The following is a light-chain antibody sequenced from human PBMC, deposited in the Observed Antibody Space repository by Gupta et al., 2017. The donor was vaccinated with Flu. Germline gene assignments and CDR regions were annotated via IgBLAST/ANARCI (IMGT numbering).Light chain of an antibody. CDR1: DPDGNNY. Sequence: DPDGNNYGSWYQQHPGKAPKNLLYKVNKRPSGVSNRFSGSKSGNTASLTISGLQAEDEADYYCSSFIGGASWVFGGGTKLTVL. CDR3: SSFIGGASWV. V-gene: IGLV2-14*01. CDR2: KVN. J-gene: IGLJ3*02.